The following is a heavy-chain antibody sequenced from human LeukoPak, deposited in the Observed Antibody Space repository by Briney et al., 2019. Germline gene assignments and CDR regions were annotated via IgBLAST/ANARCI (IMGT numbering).Heavy chain of an antibody. CDR2: ISYDGSNK. CDR1: GFTFSSYG. V-gene: IGHV3-30*18. Sequence: PGGSLRLSCAASGFTFSSYGMHWVRQAPGKGLEWVAVISYDGSNKYYADSVKGRFTISRDNSKNTLYLQMNSLRAEDTAVYYCAKETPYSSSWFDYWGQGTLVTVSS. D-gene: IGHD6-13*01. CDR3: AKETPYSSSWFDY. J-gene: IGHJ4*02.